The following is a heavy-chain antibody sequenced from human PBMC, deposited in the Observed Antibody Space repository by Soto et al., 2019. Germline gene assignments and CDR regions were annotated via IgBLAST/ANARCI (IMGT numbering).Heavy chain of an antibody. J-gene: IGHJ5*02. D-gene: IGHD6-19*01. Sequence: ASVKVSCKASGYTFTSYYMHWVRQAPGQGLEWMGMINPSGGSTSYAQKFQGRVTMTRDTSTSTVYMELSSLRSEDTAVYYCASGYSSGWYWFDPWGQGTLVTVSS. CDR3: ASGYSSGWYWFDP. V-gene: IGHV1-46*03. CDR1: GYTFTSYY. CDR2: INPSGGST.